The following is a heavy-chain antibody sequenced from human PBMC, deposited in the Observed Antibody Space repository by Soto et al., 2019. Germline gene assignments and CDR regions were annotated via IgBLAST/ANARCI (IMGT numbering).Heavy chain of an antibody. Sequence: GASVKVSCKASGYTFTHYDINWVRQATGQGLERMGWMNPNTGNTGFAQKFQDRVTMTRNTSISTAYMELSSLRSEDTALYFCARGGWGPLFDFWGQGTPVTVSS. J-gene: IGHJ4*02. CDR3: ARGGWGPLFDF. V-gene: IGHV1-8*01. CDR1: GYTFTHYD. CDR2: MNPNTGNT. D-gene: IGHD3-16*01.